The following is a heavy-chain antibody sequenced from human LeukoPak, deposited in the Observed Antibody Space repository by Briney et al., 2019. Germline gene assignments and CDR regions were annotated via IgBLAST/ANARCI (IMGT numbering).Heavy chain of an antibody. CDR1: GGTVSSYA. D-gene: IGHD1-26*01. CDR2: IIPILGIA. Sequence: GASVKVSCKASGGTVSSYAISWVRQAPGQGLEWRGGIIPILGIANYAQKFQGRVTITADKSTSTAYMELSSLRSEDTAVYYCASYSGGSIYFDYWGQGTLVTVSS. CDR3: ASYSGGSIYFDY. V-gene: IGHV1-69*10. J-gene: IGHJ4*02.